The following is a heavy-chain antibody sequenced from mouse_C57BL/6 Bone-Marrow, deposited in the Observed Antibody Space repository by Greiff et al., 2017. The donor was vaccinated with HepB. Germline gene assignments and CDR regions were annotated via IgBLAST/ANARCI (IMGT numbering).Heavy chain of an antibody. CDR2: ISSGGDYI. J-gene: IGHJ1*03. CDR3: TRERIYYDGSIYWYVGV. Sequence: EVKVEESGEGLVKPGGSLKLSCAASGFTFSSYAMSWVRQTPEKRLEWVAYISSGGDYIYYADTVKGRFTISRDNARNTLYLQMSSLKSEDTAMYYCTRERIYYDGSIYWYVGVWGTGTTVTVSS. V-gene: IGHV5-9-1*02. D-gene: IGHD1-1*01. CDR1: GFTFSSYA.